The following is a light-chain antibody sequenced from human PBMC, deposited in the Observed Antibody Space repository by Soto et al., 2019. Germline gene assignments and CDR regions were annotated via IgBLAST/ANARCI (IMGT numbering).Light chain of an antibody. CDR3: QKYRSIPLT. CDR2: WAS. J-gene: IGKJ4*01. V-gene: IGKV4-1*01. Sequence: DIVMTQSPDSLAVSLGERATINCKSSQSVLYSSNNKNYLTWYQQKPGQPPKLLIYWASTRASGVPDRFSGSGSGTDFTLTISSLQDEDVAVYYCQKYRSIPLTFGGGTKVEIK. CDR1: QSVLYSSNNKNY.